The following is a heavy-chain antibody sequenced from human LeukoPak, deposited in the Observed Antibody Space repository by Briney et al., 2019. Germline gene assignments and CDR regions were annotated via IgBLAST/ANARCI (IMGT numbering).Heavy chain of an antibody. V-gene: IGHV1-18*01. CDR2: ISAYNGNT. D-gene: IGHD4-17*01. CDR3: AIPQHDYGDYDY. Sequence: ASVTVSCKASGYTFTSYGISWVRQAPGQGLEWMGWISAYNGNTNYAQKLQGRVTMTTDTSTSTAYMELRSLRSDDTAVYYCAIPQHDYGDYDYWGQGTLVTVSS. CDR1: GYTFTSYG. J-gene: IGHJ4*02.